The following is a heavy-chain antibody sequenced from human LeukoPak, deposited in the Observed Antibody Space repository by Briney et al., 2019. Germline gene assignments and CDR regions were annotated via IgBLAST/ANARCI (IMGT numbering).Heavy chain of an antibody. Sequence: ASVKVSCKASGCTFTSYYIHWVRQAPGQGLEWMGIINPSGGSTSYAQKFQGRVTITRDTSTSADYMELSSLRSEDTAVEYCVRAIAVAGWERLILASEFDYWGQGTMVTVSS. D-gene: IGHD6-19*01. CDR2: INPSGGST. J-gene: IGHJ4*02. V-gene: IGHV1-46*01. CDR1: GCTFTSYY. CDR3: VRAIAVAGWERLILASEFDY.